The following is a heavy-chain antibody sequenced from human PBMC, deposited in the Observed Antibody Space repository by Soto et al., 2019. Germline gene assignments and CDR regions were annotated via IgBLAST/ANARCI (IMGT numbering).Heavy chain of an antibody. J-gene: IGHJ5*02. CDR1: GGTFSSYT. CDR3: ARGQVSHWFDP. D-gene: IGHD2-21*01. V-gene: IGHV1-69*02. Sequence: QVQLVQSGAEVKKPGSSVKVSCTASGGTFSSYTISWVRQAPGQGLEWMGRIITILGIANYAQKFQDRVTITANKSTSTAYMELISLRSEDTAVYYCARGQVSHWFDPWGQGTLVTVSS. CDR2: IITILGIA.